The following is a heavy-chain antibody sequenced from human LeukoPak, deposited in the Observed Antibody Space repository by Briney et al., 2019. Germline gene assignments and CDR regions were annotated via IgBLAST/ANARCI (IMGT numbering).Heavy chain of an antibody. CDR1: GYTFTSYY. CDR2: INPSGGST. CDR3: ATAMIVVVTDAFDI. V-gene: IGHV1-46*01. Sequence: ASVKVSCKASGYTFTSYYMHWVRQAPGQGLEWMGIINPSGGSTSYAQKFQGRVTMTEDTSTDTAYMELSSLRSEDTAVYYCATAMIVVVTDAFDIWGQGTMVTVSS. J-gene: IGHJ3*02. D-gene: IGHD3-22*01.